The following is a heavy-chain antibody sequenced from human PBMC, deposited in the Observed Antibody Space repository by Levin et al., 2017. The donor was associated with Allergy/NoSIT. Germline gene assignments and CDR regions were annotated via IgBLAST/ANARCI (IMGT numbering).Heavy chain of an antibody. CDR1: GGSITSPDYY. V-gene: IGHV4-30-4*01. Sequence: MASETLSLTCTVSGGSITSPDYYWTWIRQPPGKGLEWIGYIYYSGSTYYNPSLKSRVTISVDTSKNQFSLQLSSVTAADTAVYYCATSVAGRSDYWGQGTLITVSS. CDR2: IYYSGST. CDR3: ATSVAGRSDY. D-gene: IGHD6-13*01. J-gene: IGHJ4*02.